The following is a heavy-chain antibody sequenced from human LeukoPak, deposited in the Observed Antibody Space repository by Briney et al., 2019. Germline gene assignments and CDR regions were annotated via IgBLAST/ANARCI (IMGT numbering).Heavy chain of an antibody. CDR2: IKQDGSEK. CDR1: GFTFSSYW. CDR3: ARVGRGYCSSTSCYPDYYYGMDV. Sequence: GGSLRLSCAASGFTFSSYWMSWVRQAPGKGLEWVANIKQDGSEKYYVDSVKGRFTISRDNAKNSLYLQMNSLRAEDTAVYYCARVGRGYCSSTSCYPDYYYGMDVWGQGTTVTVSS. V-gene: IGHV3-7*01. D-gene: IGHD2-2*01. J-gene: IGHJ6*02.